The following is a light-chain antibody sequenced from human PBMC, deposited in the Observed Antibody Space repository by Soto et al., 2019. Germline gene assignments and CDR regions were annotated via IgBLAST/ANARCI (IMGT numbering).Light chain of an antibody. Sequence: QSALTQPASVSGSPGQSITISCTGSTSDVGAYNYVSWYKHHPGQAPQLMIYEVSNRPSGVSNRFSGSKSGNTASLTISGLQADDEADYYCCSYAGSSTAVVFGGGTKLTVL. V-gene: IGLV2-14*01. J-gene: IGLJ2*01. CDR1: TSDVGAYNY. CDR2: EVS. CDR3: CSYAGSSTAVV.